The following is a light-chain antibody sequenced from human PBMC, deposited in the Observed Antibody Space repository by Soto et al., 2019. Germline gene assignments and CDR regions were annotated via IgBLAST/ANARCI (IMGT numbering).Light chain of an antibody. Sequence: EIVLTQSPGTLSLSPGQRATLSCRASQSIASSYLAWYQQKPGQPPRLLLYRTFNRATGIPDRFSGSGSGTDFTLTISRLEPEDFAVYYCQQFDTSPYTFGQGTKLEIK. CDR1: QSIASSY. CDR2: RTF. V-gene: IGKV3-20*01. CDR3: QQFDTSPYT. J-gene: IGKJ2*01.